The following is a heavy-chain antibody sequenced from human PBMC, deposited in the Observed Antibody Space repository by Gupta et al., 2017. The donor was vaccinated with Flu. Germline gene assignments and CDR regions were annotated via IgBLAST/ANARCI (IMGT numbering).Heavy chain of an antibody. CDR1: GGSISSYY. J-gene: IGHJ4*02. D-gene: IGHD3-22*01. CDR2: IYYSGST. Sequence: QVQLQESGPGLVKPSETLSLTCTVSGGSISSYYWSWIRQPPGKGLEWIGYIYYSGSTNYNPSLKSRVTISVDTSKNQFSLKLSSVTAADTAVYYCARLGDYYDRSGYYPVLDYWGQGTLVTVSS. CDR3: ARLGDYYDRSGYYPVLDY. V-gene: IGHV4-59*08.